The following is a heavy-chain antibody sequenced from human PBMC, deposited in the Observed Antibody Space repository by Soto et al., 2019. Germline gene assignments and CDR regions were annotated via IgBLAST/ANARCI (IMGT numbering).Heavy chain of an antibody. Sequence: SETLSLTCTVSGGSISSSSYYWGWIRQPPGKGLYCIGSFFYSGSTYYNPSLKSRVTISLFSSNDQFSLELDSVTAADTAVYYCARGLITGNSYSGGWYYFDYWGQGTPVTVSS. CDR2: FFYSGST. CDR1: GGSISSSSYY. CDR3: ARGLITGNSYSGGWYYFDY. V-gene: IGHV4-39*07. D-gene: IGHD1-26*01. J-gene: IGHJ4*02.